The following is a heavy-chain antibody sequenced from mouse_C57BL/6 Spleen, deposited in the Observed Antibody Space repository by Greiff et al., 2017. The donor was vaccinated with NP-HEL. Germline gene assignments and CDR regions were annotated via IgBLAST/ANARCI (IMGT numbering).Heavy chain of an antibody. V-gene: IGHV1-53*01. Sequence: VQLQQPGTELVKPGASVKLSCKASGYTFTSYWMHWVKQRPGQGLEWIGNINPSNGGTNYNEKFKSKATLTVDKSSSTAYMLLSSLTSEDSAVYYCARSPTYYSNHGAWFAYWGQGTLVTVSA. CDR3: ARSPTYYSNHGAWFAY. CDR1: GYTFTSYW. CDR2: INPSNGGT. D-gene: IGHD2-5*01. J-gene: IGHJ3*01.